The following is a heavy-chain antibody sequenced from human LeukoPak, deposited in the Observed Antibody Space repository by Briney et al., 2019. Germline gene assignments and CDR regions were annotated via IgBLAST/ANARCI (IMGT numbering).Heavy chain of an antibody. CDR2: INHSGST. CDR3: ARVAVTYYYYYGMDV. Sequence: SETLSLTCAVYGGSFSGYYWSWIRQPPGKGLEWIGEINHSGSTNYNPSLKSRVTISVDTSKNQLSLKLSSVTAADTAVYYCARVAVTYYYYYGMDVWGQGTTVTVSS. D-gene: IGHD4-11*01. V-gene: IGHV4-34*01. CDR1: GGSFSGYY. J-gene: IGHJ6*02.